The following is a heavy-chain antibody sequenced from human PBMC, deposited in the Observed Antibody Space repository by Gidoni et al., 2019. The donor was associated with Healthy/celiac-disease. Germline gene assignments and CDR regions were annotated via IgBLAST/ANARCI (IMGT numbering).Heavy chain of an antibody. Sequence: QVQLVESGGGVVQPGRSLRLSCAASGFTFSSYGRHWVRQAPGKGLEWVAVIWYDGSNKYYADSVKGRFTISRDNSKNTLYLQMNSLRAEDTAVYYCARDLRITMIVVDPGAFDIWGQGTMVTVSS. J-gene: IGHJ3*02. D-gene: IGHD3-22*01. CDR1: GFTFSSYG. V-gene: IGHV3-33*01. CDR2: IWYDGSNK. CDR3: ARDLRITMIVVDPGAFDI.